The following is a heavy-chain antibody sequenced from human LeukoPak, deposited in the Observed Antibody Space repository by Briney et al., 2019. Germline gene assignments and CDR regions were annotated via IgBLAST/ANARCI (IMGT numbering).Heavy chain of an antibody. CDR1: GFTFNRHA. Sequence: GGSLRLSCIASGFTFNRHAFNWVRQAPGKGLEWVSSIGGSGVSIFYADSVKGRLTISRDNGKNTVYLQMNSLRAEDTAIYYCSSRGGSNGWGDFDFWGQGTLVSVSS. CDR3: SSRGGSNGWGDFDF. CDR2: IGGSGVSI. J-gene: IGHJ4*02. D-gene: IGHD6-19*01. V-gene: IGHV3-23*01.